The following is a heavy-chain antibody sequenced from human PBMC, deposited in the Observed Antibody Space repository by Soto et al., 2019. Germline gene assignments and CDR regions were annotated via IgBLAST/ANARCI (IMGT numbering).Heavy chain of an antibody. D-gene: IGHD2-2*01. CDR2: IYYSGST. J-gene: IGHJ5*02. V-gene: IGHV4-30-4*01. CDR3: ARDRGGGYCSSTSCERFFDP. CDR1: GGSISSGDYY. Sequence: LSLTCTVSGGSISSGDYYWSWIRQPPGKGLEWIGYIYYSGSTYYNPSLKSRVTISVDTSKNQFSLKLSSVTAADTAVYYCARDRGGGYCSSTSCERFFDPWGQGTLVTVSS.